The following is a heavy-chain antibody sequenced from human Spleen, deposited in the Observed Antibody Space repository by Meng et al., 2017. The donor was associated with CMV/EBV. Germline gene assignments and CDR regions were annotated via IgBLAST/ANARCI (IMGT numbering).Heavy chain of an antibody. CDR3: ARSGLSINWYGVAIDN. CDR2: IYTGGTT. V-gene: IGHV3-53*01. Sequence: GESLKISFPASGFSVSNYYMSWVRQAPGKGLEWVSIIYTGGTTYHADSVKGRFTISRDNSEHTLYLQINSLRAEDTAVYYCARSGLSINWYGVAIDNWGRGTMVTVSS. J-gene: IGHJ3*02. D-gene: IGHD6-13*01. CDR1: GFSVSNYY.